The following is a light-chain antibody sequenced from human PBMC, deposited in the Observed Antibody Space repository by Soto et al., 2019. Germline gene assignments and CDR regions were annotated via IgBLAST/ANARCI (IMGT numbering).Light chain of an antibody. CDR2: EVS. Sequence: QSVLTQPASLSGSPGQSITISCTGSSSDVGGYNHVSWYQQHPGKAPRLMIYEVSNRLSGVSNRFSGSKSGNTASLTISGLQADDEGDYYCSSYSSSSTPVVFGGGTKVTVL. V-gene: IGLV2-14*01. J-gene: IGLJ2*01. CDR1: SSDVGGYNH. CDR3: SSYSSSSTPVV.